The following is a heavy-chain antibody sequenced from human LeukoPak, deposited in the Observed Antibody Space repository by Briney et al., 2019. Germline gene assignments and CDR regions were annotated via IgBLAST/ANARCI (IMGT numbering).Heavy chain of an antibody. CDR2: INHSGST. D-gene: IGHD6-13*01. Sequence: PSETLSLTCAVYGGSFSGYYWSWIRQPPGKGLEWIGEINHSGSTNYNPSLKSRVTISVDTSKNQFSLKLSSVTAADTAVYYCASGGYSSSWFSFDYWGQGTLVTVSS. V-gene: IGHV4-34*01. CDR3: ASGGYSSSWFSFDY. CDR1: GGSFSGYY. J-gene: IGHJ4*02.